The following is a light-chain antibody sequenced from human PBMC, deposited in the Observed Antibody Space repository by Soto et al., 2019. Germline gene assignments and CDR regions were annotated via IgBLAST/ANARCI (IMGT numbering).Light chain of an antibody. CDR3: QQYNTYSWT. CDR2: DAS. CDR1: QNINKW. V-gene: IGKV1-5*01. J-gene: IGKJ1*01. Sequence: DIQMTQSPSTLSASVGDRVTITCRASQNINKWLAWYQQKPGKAPKSLIYDASSLESGVPSRFSGSGSGTEFTLTISNLQTDDFATYYCQQYNTYSWTFGQRTKVDI.